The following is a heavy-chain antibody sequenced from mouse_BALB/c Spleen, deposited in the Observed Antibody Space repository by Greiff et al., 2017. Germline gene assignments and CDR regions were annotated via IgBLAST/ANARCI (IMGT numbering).Heavy chain of an antibody. CDR2: IYPSDSYT. V-gene: IGHV1-69*02. Sequence: QVQLQQPGAELVRPGASVKLSCKASGYTFTSYWINSVKQRPGQGLEWIGNIYPSDSYTNYNQKFKDKATLTVDKSSSTAYMQLSSPTSENSAVYYCTRGGNYDAMDDWGQGTSVTVSS. J-gene: IGHJ4*01. CDR1: GYTFTSYW. D-gene: IGHD2-1*01. CDR3: TRGGNYDAMDD.